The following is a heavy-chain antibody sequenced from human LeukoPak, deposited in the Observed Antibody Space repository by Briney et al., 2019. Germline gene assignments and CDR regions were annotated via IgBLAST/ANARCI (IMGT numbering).Heavy chain of an antibody. Sequence: GGSLRLSCSASGFTFSSYWMHWVRQAPGKGLVWVSRINSDGSSTSYADSVKGRFTISRDNAKNSLYLQMNSLRAEDTAVYYCARGVGFSGYVDYWGQGTLVTVSS. J-gene: IGHJ4*02. CDR1: GFTFSSYW. CDR2: INSDGSST. CDR3: ARGVGFSGYVDY. V-gene: IGHV3-74*01. D-gene: IGHD5-12*01.